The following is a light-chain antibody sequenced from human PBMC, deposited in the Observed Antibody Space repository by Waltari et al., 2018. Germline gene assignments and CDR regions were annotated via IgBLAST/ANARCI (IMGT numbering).Light chain of an antibody. CDR1: SSDVGGYAY. J-gene: IGLJ3*02. Sequence: QSALTQPRSVSGSPGQSVHISCTGTSSDVGGYAYVSWYQHHPGKAPKLIIYDVTKRPSGVPDRFSASKSDNTASLTISGLQAEDEADYYCCSYAGSITFWVFGGGTKLTVL. CDR2: DVT. CDR3: CSYAGSITFWV. V-gene: IGLV2-11*01.